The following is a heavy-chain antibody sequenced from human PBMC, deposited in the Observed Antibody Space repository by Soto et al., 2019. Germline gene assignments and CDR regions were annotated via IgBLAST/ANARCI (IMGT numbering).Heavy chain of an antibody. J-gene: IGHJ2*01. Sequence: QVQLVESGGGVVQPGRSLRLSCAASGFTFSSYAMHWVRQAPGKGLEWVAVISYDGSNKYYADSVKGRITISRDNSKNTLYLQMNSLRAEDTAVYYCARGGGWYGNWYFDLWGRGTLVTVSS. V-gene: IGHV3-30-3*01. CDR2: ISYDGSNK. CDR1: GFTFSSYA. CDR3: ARGGGWYGNWYFDL. D-gene: IGHD6-19*01.